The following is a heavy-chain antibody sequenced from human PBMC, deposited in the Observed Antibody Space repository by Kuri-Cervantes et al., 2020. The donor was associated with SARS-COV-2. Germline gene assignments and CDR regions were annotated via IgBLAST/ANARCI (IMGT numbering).Heavy chain of an antibody. CDR1: GFTFSSYA. CDR2: ISYDGSNK. J-gene: IGHJ4*02. V-gene: IGHV3-30-3*01. Sequence: GESLKISCAASGFTFSSYAMHWVRQAPGKGLEWVAVISYDGSNKYYADSVKGRFTISRDNSKNTLYLQMNSLRAEYTAVYYCARQAGRAIYFDYWGQGTLVTVSS. CDR3: ARQAGRAIYFDY.